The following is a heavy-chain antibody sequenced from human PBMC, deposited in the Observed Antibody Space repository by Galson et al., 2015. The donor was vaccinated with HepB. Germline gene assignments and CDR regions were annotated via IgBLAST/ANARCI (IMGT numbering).Heavy chain of an antibody. D-gene: IGHD3-3*01. V-gene: IGHV1-69*13. CDR3: AIPKSTPRVRWYFDL. J-gene: IGHJ2*01. CDR2: IIPIFGTA. CDR1: GGTFSRYA. Sequence: SVKVSCKASGGTFSRYAISWVRQAPGQGLEWMGGIIPIFGTANFAQKFQGRVTITADESTSTAYMELSSLRSEDTAVYYCAIPKSTPRVRWYFDLWGRGTLVTVSS.